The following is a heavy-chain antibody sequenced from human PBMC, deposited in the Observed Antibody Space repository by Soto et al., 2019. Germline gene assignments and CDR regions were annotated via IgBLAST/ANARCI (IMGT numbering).Heavy chain of an antibody. J-gene: IGHJ4*02. Sequence: QVQLVQSGAEVKKPGASVKVSCKASGYTFTSYGISWVRQAPGQGLEWMGWISAYNGNTNYAQKLQGRVTMTTDTSRSTAYMEMRSRSSEDTAGYSWARDTPPLGYWGQGTLVTVPS. CDR3: ARDTPPLGY. V-gene: IGHV1-18*01. CDR1: GYTFTSYG. CDR2: ISAYNGNT.